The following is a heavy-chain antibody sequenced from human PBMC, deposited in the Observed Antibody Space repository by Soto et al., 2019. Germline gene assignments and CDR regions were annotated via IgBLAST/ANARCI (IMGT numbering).Heavy chain of an antibody. J-gene: IGHJ4*02. V-gene: IGHV1-69*13. D-gene: IGHD2-15*01. Sequence: SVKVSCKASGGTFSSYAISWVRQAPGQGLEWMGGIIPIFGTANYAQKFQGRVTITADESTSTAYMELSSLRSEDTAVYYCARDSPSYCSGGSCYYPRFDYWGQGTLVTVSS. CDR3: ARDSPSYCSGGSCYYPRFDY. CDR2: IIPIFGTA. CDR1: GGTFSSYA.